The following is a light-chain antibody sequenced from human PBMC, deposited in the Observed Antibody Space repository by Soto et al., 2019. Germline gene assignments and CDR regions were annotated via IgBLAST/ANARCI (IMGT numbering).Light chain of an antibody. CDR1: QTINNW. Sequence: DIQMTQSPSTLSASIGDRVTVTCRASQTINNWLAWYQQKPGKAPKLLIYDASTLEGEVPSRFGASGSGTDFTRTITGLQPDDSATYYCQQYNSYPWTFGQGTKVDI. J-gene: IGKJ1*01. CDR2: DAS. CDR3: QQYNSYPWT. V-gene: IGKV1-5*01.